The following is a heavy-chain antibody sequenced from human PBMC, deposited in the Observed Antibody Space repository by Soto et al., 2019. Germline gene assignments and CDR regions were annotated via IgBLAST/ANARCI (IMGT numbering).Heavy chain of an antibody. CDR2: IYYSGST. Sequence: KTSETLSLTCTVSGGSISSYYWSWIRQPPGKGLEWIGYIYYSGSTNYNPSLKSRVTISVDTSKNQFSLKLSPVTAADTAVYYCARDFRVRVRGNLDYYYYGMDVWGQGTTVTVSS. J-gene: IGHJ6*02. D-gene: IGHD3-10*01. CDR1: GGSISSYY. CDR3: ARDFRVRVRGNLDYYYYGMDV. V-gene: IGHV4-59*01.